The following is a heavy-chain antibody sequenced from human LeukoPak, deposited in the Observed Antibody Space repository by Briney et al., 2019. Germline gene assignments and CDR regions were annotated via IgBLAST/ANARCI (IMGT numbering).Heavy chain of an antibody. J-gene: IGHJ3*02. V-gene: IGHV1-2*02. CDR1: GYTFTGHF. Sequence: GASVKVSCKASGYTFTGHFIHWVRQAPGQGLEWVGWIDPNSGGTKYAQKFQGRVTMTRDTSISTAYMELSRLRSDDTAVYYCATGYNWNDYAFDIWGQGTMVTVSS. CDR2: IDPNSGGT. CDR3: ATGYNWNDYAFDI. D-gene: IGHD1-20*01.